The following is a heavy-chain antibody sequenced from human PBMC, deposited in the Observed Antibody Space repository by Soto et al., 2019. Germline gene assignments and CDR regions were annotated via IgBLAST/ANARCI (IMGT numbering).Heavy chain of an antibody. CDR1: GGSFSGYY. CDR3: ARAVDIVATTALYYYMDV. CDR2: INHSGST. Sequence: SETLSLTCAVYGGSFSGYYWSWIRQPPGKGLEWIGEINHSGSTNYNPSLKSRVTISVDTSKNQFSLKLSSVTAADTAVYYCARAVDIVATTALYYYMDVWGKGTTVTVSS. J-gene: IGHJ6*03. V-gene: IGHV4-34*01. D-gene: IGHD5-12*01.